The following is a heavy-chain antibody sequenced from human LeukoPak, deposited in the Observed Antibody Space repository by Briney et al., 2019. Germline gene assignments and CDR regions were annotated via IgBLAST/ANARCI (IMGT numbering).Heavy chain of an antibody. D-gene: IGHD6-13*01. CDR2: ISSDGSMI. CDR3: ALQRTLWQQLLDY. J-gene: IGHJ4*02. V-gene: IGHV3-48*03. CDR1: GFTFSSYE. Sequence: PGGSLRLSCAASGFTFSSYEMNWVRQAPGKGLERISCISSDGSMIGYADSVKGRFTISRDNTKNSVYLQMNSLRAEDTAVYYCALQRTLWQQLLDYWGQGTLVTVSS.